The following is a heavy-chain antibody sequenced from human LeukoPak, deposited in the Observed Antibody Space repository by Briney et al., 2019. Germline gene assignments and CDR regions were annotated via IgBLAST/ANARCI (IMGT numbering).Heavy chain of an antibody. CDR2: IYSGGST. D-gene: IGHD3-16*01. CDR1: GFTVSSNY. V-gene: IGHV3-66*01. J-gene: IGHJ3*02. Sequence: GGSLRLSCAASGFTVSSNYMSWVRQAPEKGLEWASVIYSGGSTYYADSVKGRFTISRDNSKNTLYLQMNSLRAEDTAVYYCARALTGGAFDIWGQGTMVTVSS. CDR3: ARALTGGAFDI.